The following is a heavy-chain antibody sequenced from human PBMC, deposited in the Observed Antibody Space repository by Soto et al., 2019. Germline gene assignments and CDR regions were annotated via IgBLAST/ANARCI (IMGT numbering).Heavy chain of an antibody. CDR2: ISSIGVAT. CDR1: GFTFSIHE. V-gene: IGHV3-48*03. Sequence: PGGSLSLSCAASGFTFSIHEMNWVRQATGKGLEWVSYISSIGVATYYADSVKGRFTISRDNAKNSLYLQMNSLRAEDTAVYYCAREGRVGGIDYWGQGTPVTVS. CDR3: AREGRVGGIDY. D-gene: IGHD6-19*01. J-gene: IGHJ4*02.